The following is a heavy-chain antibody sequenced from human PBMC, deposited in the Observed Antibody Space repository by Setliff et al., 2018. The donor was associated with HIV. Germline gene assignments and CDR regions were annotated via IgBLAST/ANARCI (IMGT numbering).Heavy chain of an antibody. V-gene: IGHV4-4*07. Sequence: SETLSLTCTVSGGSISGFYWNWIRQSAGKGLQWIGRIYDSGSTKYNPSLKSRITMSIDTSKNQFSLKLSSVTAADTAVYFCAREDFNDLSAFDIWGQGTRVTVSS. CDR1: GGSISGFY. CDR2: IYDSGST. CDR3: AREDFNDLSAFDI. J-gene: IGHJ3*02. D-gene: IGHD2-21*02.